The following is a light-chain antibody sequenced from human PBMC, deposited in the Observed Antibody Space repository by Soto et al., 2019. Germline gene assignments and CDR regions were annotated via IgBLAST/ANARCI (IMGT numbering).Light chain of an antibody. V-gene: IGKV3-11*01. Sequence: EIVLTQSPATLSLSPGERATLSCRASQSVSSYLLWYQQKPGQAPRLLIYDASNRATGIPARFSGSGSETDFTLTISSLEHEDFAVYYCQHRMNWPLTFGQGTRLEIK. CDR3: QHRMNWPLT. CDR2: DAS. J-gene: IGKJ5*01. CDR1: QSVSSY.